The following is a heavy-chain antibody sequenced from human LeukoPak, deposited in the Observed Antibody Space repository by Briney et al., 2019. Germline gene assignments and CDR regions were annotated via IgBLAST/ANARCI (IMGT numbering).Heavy chain of an antibody. D-gene: IGHD3-16*01. CDR1: GGSISSSSYY. CDR2: IYTSGST. CDR3: ARFMITFGEFDP. Sequence: PSETLSLTCTVSGGSISSSSYYWSWIRQPPGKGLEWIGSIYTSGSTNYNPSLKSRVTISVDTSKNQFSLKLSSVTAADTAVYYCARFMITFGEFDPWGQGTLVTVSS. J-gene: IGHJ5*02. V-gene: IGHV4-39*07.